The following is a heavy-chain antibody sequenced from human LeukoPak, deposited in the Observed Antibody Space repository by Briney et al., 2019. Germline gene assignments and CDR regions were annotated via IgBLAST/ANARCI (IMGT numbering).Heavy chain of an antibody. V-gene: IGHV4-38-2*01. D-gene: IGHD2-21*01. CDR2: IYHSGST. CDR3: ARVDSSNWFDP. J-gene: IGHJ5*02. Sequence: SETLSLTCAVSGYSISSGYYWGWIRQPPGKGLEWVGSIYHSGSTYYNPSLKSRVTISVDTSKNQFSLKLSPVTAADTAVYYCARVDSSNWFDPWGQGTLVTVSS. CDR1: GYSISSGYY.